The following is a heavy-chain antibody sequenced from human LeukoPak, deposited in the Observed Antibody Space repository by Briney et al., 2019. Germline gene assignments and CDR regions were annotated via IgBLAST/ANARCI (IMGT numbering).Heavy chain of an antibody. CDR3: AKQFVDI. CDR2: ISGSGDDT. V-gene: IGHV3-23*01. Sequence: PGGSLRLSCAASGFTFTNYAMNWVRQAPGKGLEWVSSISGSGDDTSYADSVKGRFTISRDNSRNTLYLQMNSLRAEDTAVYYCAKQFVDIWGQGTLVTDSS. CDR1: GFTFTNYA. J-gene: IGHJ5*02. D-gene: IGHD5-24*01.